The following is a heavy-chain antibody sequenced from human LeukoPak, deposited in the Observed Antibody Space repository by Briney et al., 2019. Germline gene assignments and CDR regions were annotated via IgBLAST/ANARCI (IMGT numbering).Heavy chain of an antibody. D-gene: IGHD2-2*01. V-gene: IGHV5-51*01. CDR3: ARQGCSSTSCYYYYYMDV. CDR1: CYSFTSYW. J-gene: IGHJ6*03. CDR2: IYPGDSDT. Sequence: GESLQISCQGSCYSFTSYWIGWVRQMPGEGLEWMGIIYPGDSDTRYSPSFQGQVTISADKSISTAYLQWSSLKASDAAMYYCARQGCSSTSCYYYYYMDVWGKGTTVTVSS.